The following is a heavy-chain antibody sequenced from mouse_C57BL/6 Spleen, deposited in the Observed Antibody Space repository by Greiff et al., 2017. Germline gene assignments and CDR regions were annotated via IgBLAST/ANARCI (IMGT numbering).Heavy chain of an antibody. CDR2: ISDGGSYT. D-gene: IGHD3-3*01. CDR3: ARGPRDYYAMDY. CDR1: GFTFSSYA. V-gene: IGHV5-4*03. J-gene: IGHJ4*01. Sequence: DVMLVESGGGLVKPGGSLKLSCAASGFTFSSYALSWVRQTPEKRLEWVATISDGGSYTYYPDNVKGRFTISRDNAKNNLYLQMSHLKSDDTAMYYCARGPRDYYAMDYWGQGTSVTVSS.